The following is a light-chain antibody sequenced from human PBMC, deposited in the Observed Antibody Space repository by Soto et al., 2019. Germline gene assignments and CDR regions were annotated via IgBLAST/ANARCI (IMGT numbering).Light chain of an antibody. CDR2: EAS. CDR1: QSISKD. Sequence: DIQMNQSPSSLSASVGDRVTITCPASQSISKDVNWYQQKPGKAPKLLMYEASNLETGVPSRFSGSGSQTYVTFTISSLQPEDIATYYCHQYYYLPYTFGQGTKLQI. J-gene: IGKJ2*01. V-gene: IGKV1-33*01. CDR3: HQYYYLPYT.